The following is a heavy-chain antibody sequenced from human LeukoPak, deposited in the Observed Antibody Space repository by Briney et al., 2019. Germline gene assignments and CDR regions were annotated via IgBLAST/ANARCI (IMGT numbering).Heavy chain of an antibody. V-gene: IGHV4-59*01. CDR1: GGSISSDF. J-gene: IGHJ4*02. CDR3: ARAGGYGGALGY. Sequence: PSETLSLTCTVSGGSISSDFWSWIRQPPGKGLEWIGYFYYTGSINYNPSLKSRVTISRDTSKNQFSLKLTSVTAADTAVYYCARAGGYGGALGYWGQGTLVTVSS. D-gene: IGHD5-12*01. CDR2: FYYTGSI.